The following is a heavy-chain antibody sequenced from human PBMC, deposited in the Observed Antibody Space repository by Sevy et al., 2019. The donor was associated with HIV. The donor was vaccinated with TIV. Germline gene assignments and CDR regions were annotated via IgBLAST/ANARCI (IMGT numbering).Heavy chain of an antibody. Sequence: SETLSLTCSVSGGSMNIYYWSWIRQPPGKGLGGIGFIYYSESTNYNPSLKSRVTISVDTSKNQFSLKLSSVTAADTAVYYCARVGFNWNDVDYWGQGTLVTVSS. CDR1: GGSMNIYY. V-gene: IGHV4-59*01. CDR3: ARVGFNWNDVDY. J-gene: IGHJ4*02. CDR2: IYYSEST. D-gene: IGHD1-20*01.